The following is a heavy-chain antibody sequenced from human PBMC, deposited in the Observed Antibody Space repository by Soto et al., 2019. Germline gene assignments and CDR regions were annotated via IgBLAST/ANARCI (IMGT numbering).Heavy chain of an antibody. V-gene: IGHV5-51*01. CDR1: GYSFTSYW. Sequence: GESLKISCKGSGYSFTSYWIGWVRQMPGKGLEWMGIIYPGDSDTGYSPSFQGQVTISADKSISTAYLQWSSLKASDTAMYYCARHLAAPTGGFQHWGQGTLVTVPQ. CDR3: ARHLAAPTGGFQH. J-gene: IGHJ1*01. CDR2: IYPGDSDT. D-gene: IGHD6-13*01.